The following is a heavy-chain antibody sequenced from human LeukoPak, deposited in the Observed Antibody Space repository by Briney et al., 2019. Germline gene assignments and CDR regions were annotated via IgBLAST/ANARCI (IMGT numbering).Heavy chain of an antibody. D-gene: IGHD2-15*01. V-gene: IGHV4-34*01. CDR1: GGSFSGYS. Sequence: PSETLSLACADYGGSFSGYSWGWIRQPPEKGLEWIGEINESETTNYKSSLKSRVTISVDTSKRQLSLKLTSVTGADTAVYYCVRHSPVVAATVAFDFWGQGTMITVSS. CDR3: VRHSPVVAATVAFDF. J-gene: IGHJ3*01. CDR2: INESETT.